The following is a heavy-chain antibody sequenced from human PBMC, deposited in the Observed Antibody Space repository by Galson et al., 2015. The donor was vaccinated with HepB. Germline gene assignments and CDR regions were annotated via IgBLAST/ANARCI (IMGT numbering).Heavy chain of an antibody. J-gene: IGHJ3*02. Sequence: SVKVSCKASGGTFSSYTISWVRQAPGQGLEWMGRIIPILGIANYAQKFQGRVTITADKSTSTAYMELSSLRSEDTAVYYCAREEAGGNSAWLRAFDIWGQGTMVTVSS. CDR2: IIPILGIA. CDR1: GGTFSSYT. CDR3: AREEAGGNSAWLRAFDI. D-gene: IGHD4-23*01. V-gene: IGHV1-69*04.